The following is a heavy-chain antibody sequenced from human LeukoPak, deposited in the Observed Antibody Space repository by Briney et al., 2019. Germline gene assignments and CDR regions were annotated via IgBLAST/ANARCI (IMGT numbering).Heavy chain of an antibody. V-gene: IGHV3-7*01. CDR2: IKQDGGEK. J-gene: IGHJ4*02. Sequence: GGSLRLSCAASGFTFSSYWMTWVRLAPGKGLEWVANIKQDGGEKYYVDSVQGRFTISRDNAKNSLYLQMNSLRVEDTAVYYCARMSSSSWYVCDYWGQGTPVTVSS. CDR3: ARMSSSSWYVCDY. CDR1: GFTFSSYW. D-gene: IGHD6-13*01.